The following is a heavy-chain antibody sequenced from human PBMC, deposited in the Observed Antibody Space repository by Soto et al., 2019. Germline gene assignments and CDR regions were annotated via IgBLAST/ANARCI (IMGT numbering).Heavy chain of an antibody. V-gene: IGHV4-39*01. J-gene: IGHJ5*02. CDR3: ASCPATALWLVGTGGLDP. CDR1: GGSISSSSYY. CDR2: IYYSGST. Sequence: QLQLQESGPGLVKPSETLSLTCTVSGGSISSSSYYWGWIRQPPGKGLEWIGSIYYSGSTYYNPSLKRRVTISVDTSKNQSSLQLSSVTAADTAVYYCASCPATALWLVGTGGLDPWGQGTLVTVSS. D-gene: IGHD3-9*01.